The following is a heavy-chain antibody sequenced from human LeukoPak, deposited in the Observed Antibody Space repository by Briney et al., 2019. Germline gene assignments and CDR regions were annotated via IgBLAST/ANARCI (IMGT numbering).Heavy chain of an antibody. CDR1: GFTLSSYW. J-gene: IGHJ4*02. CDR2: INSDGGST. V-gene: IGHV3-74*01. CDR3: ASVFVGYGDYYFDY. D-gene: IGHD4-17*01. Sequence: GGSLTLSCAASGFTLSSYWMHRVRQAPGKGLVWVSRINSDGGSTRDAASVKGRFTISRDNAKNTLYLQMNSLRAEDTAVYYCASVFVGYGDYYFDYWGQGILGAGSS.